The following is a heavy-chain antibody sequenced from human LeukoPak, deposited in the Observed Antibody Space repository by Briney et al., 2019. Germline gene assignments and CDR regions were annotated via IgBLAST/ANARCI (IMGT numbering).Heavy chain of an antibody. D-gene: IGHD2-15*01. Sequence: ASVKVSCKASGYTFTSYDITWVRQAPGQGLEWMAWISAYNGNTNYAQKLQGRVTMTTDTSTSTAYMELRSLRSDDTAVYYCARSNLAAAPDYYYYYMDVWGKGTTVTISS. J-gene: IGHJ6*03. CDR1: GYTFTSYD. CDR3: ARSNLAAAPDYYYYYMDV. V-gene: IGHV1-18*01. CDR2: ISAYNGNT.